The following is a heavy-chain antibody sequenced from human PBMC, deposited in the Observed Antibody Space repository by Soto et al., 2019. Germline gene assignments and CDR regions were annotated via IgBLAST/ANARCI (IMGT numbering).Heavy chain of an antibody. Sequence: QVQLVQSGAEVKKPGSSVKVSCKASGGTFSSYAISWVRQAPGQGLEWMGGIIPNSGGTNYAQKFQGRVTMTRDTSISTAYMELSRLRSDDTAVYYCARGFQGMDVWGQGTTVTVSS. J-gene: IGHJ6*02. CDR1: GGTFSSYA. V-gene: IGHV1-2*02. CDR2: IIPNSGGT. CDR3: ARGFQGMDV.